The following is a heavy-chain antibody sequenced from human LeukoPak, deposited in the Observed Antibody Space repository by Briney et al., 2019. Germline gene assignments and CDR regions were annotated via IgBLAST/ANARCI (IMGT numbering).Heavy chain of an antibody. CDR1: GFTFSSYS. V-gene: IGHV3-21*04. J-gene: IGHJ4*02. CDR2: ISSSSSYI. D-gene: IGHD2-2*01. Sequence: GGSLRLSCAASGFTFSSYSMNWVRQAPGKGLEWVSSISSSSSYIYYADSVKGRFTISRDNAKNSLYLQMNSLRAEDTAVYYCAKDQYCTSTSCYVGYWGQGTLVTVSS. CDR3: AKDQYCTSTSCYVGY.